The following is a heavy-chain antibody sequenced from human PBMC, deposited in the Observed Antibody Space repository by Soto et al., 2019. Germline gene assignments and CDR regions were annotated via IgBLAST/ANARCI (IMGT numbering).Heavy chain of an antibody. D-gene: IGHD3-3*01. Sequence: SETLSLTCTVSGGSISSSSYYWGWIRQPPGKGLEWIGSIYYSGSTYYNPSLKSRVTISVDTSKNQFSLKLSSVTAADTAVYYCARRAIGVVYYFDYWGQGTLVTVSS. CDR2: IYYSGST. V-gene: IGHV4-39*01. J-gene: IGHJ4*02. CDR1: GGSISSSSYY. CDR3: ARRAIGVVYYFDY.